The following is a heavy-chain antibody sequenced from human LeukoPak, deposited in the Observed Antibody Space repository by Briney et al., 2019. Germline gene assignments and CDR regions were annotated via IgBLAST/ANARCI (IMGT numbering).Heavy chain of an antibody. CDR3: ARALKLGSAFDI. D-gene: IGHD7-27*01. Sequence: GGSLRLSCAASGFTFSSHNMNWVRQAPGKGLEWVSSISSSSSYIYYADSVKGRFTISRDNAKNSLYLQMNSPRGEDTAVYYCARALKLGSAFDIWGRGTMVSVSS. J-gene: IGHJ3*02. CDR2: ISSSSSYI. V-gene: IGHV3-21*01. CDR1: GFTFSSHN.